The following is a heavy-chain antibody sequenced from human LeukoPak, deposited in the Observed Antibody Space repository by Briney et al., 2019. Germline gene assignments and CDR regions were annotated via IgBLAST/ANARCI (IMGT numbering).Heavy chain of an antibody. J-gene: IGHJ4*02. D-gene: IGHD2-15*01. CDR2: IYYSGST. V-gene: IGHV4-59*08. CDR3: ASTSSGGKGDY. Sequence: SETLSLTCTVSGGSISSYYWSWIRQPPGKGLEWIGYIYYSGSTNYNPSLKSRVTISVDTSKNQFSLKLSSVTAADTAVYYCASTSSGGKGDYWGQGTLVTVSS. CDR1: GGSISSYY.